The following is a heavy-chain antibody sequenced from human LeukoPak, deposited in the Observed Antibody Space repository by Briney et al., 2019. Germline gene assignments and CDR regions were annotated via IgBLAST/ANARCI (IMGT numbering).Heavy chain of an antibody. V-gene: IGHV1-69*05. CDR3: ARVVSSIFGN. CDR2: IIPIFGTA. Sequence: SVKVSCKASGGTFSSYAISWVRQAPGQGLEWMGGIIPIFGTANYAQKFQGRVTITTDESTSTAYMELSSLRSEDTSVYYCARVVSSIFGNWGQGTLVTVSS. CDR1: GGTFSSYA. J-gene: IGHJ4*02. D-gene: IGHD3-3*01.